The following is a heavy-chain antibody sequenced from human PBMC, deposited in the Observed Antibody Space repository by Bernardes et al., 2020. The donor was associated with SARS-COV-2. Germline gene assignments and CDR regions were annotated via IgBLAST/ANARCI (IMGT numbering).Heavy chain of an antibody. CDR2: ISGSGGST. J-gene: IGHJ4*02. V-gene: IGHV3-23*01. CDR3: AKVGVAGTGEFDY. CDR1: GFTFSSYA. D-gene: IGHD6-19*01. Sequence: GGSLRLSRAASGFTFSSYAMSWVRQAPGKGLEWVSAISGSGGSTYYADSVKGRFTISRDNSKNTLYLQMNSLRAEDTAVYYCAKVGVAGTGEFDYWGQGTLVTVSS.